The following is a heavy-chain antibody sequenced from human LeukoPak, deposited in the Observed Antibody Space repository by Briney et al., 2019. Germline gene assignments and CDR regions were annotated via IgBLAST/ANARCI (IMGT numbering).Heavy chain of an antibody. D-gene: IGHD6-6*01. CDR2: VSAYNGNT. V-gene: IGHV1-18*01. Sequence: GASVKVSCKASGYTFTSYGISWVRQPPGQGLEWMGWVSAYNGNTNYAQKLQGRVTMTTDTSTSTAYRELRSLRSNDTAVYYCARDSGSSSSIDYWGQGTLVTVSS. CDR1: GYTFTSYG. J-gene: IGHJ4*02. CDR3: ARDSGSSSSIDY.